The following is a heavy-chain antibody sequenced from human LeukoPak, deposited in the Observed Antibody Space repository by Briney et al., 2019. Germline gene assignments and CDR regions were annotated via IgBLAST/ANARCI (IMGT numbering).Heavy chain of an antibody. CDR2: IYSGGST. J-gene: IGHJ4*02. V-gene: IGHV3-53*01. Sequence: GGSLRLSCAASGFTVSSSYMSWVRQAPGKGLEWVSVIYSGGSTNYADSVKGRFTISRDNSKNTLYLQMSSLRAEDTALYYCARDRIAAAGIDYWGQGTLVTVSS. D-gene: IGHD6-13*01. CDR1: GFTVSSSY. CDR3: ARDRIAAAGIDY.